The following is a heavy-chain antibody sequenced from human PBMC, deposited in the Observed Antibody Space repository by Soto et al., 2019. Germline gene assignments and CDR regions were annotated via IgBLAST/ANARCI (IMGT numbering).Heavy chain of an antibody. CDR1: GGSISSSSYY. CDR2: IYYSGST. D-gene: IGHD3-3*01. V-gene: IGHV4-39*01. CDR3: ARHPITISGRFASYYYYYYGMDV. Sequence: SETLSLTCTVSGGSISSSSYYWGWIRQPPGKGLEWIGSIYYSGSTYYNPSLKSRVTISVDTSKNQFSLKLSSVTAADTAVYYCARHPITISGRFASYYYYYYGMDVWGQGTTVTVSS. J-gene: IGHJ6*02.